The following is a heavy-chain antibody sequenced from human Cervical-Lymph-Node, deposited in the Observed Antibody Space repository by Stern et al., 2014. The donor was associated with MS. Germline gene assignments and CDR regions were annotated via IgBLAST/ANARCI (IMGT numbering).Heavy chain of an antibody. D-gene: IGHD3-16*01. Sequence: EDQLVESGGGLVQPGGSLRLSCAASGFNFNDYAMSWVRQAPGKGLECVSAISGTGGSTYYADSVKGRSTISRDNSKDTLYLQMNSLRAEDSAVYYCAKDLVYDYVWDPYSFDFWGQGTLVTVSS. CDR2: ISGTGGST. CDR3: AKDLVYDYVWDPYSFDF. J-gene: IGHJ4*02. CDR1: GFNFNDYA. V-gene: IGHV3-23*04.